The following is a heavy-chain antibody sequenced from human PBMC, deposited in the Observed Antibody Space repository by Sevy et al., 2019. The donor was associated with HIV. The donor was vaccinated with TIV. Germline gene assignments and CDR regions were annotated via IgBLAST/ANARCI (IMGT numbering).Heavy chain of an antibody. V-gene: IGHV3-7*01. CDR3: ARAQQVTMLVVIGGLYFDL. CDR2: VKQDMSEK. J-gene: IGHJ4*02. CDR1: GFTFSSNW. Sequence: GGSLRLSCATSGFTFSSNWMTWVRQAPGKGLEWVANVKQDMSEKYYADSVKGRFTISEDNAKYSLYLEMNSLRAEDTAVYYCARAQQVTMLVVIGGLYFDLWGQGTLVTVSS. D-gene: IGHD2-21*01.